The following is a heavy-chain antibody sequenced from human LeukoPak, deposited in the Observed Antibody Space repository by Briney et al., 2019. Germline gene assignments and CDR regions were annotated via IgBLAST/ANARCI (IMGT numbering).Heavy chain of an antibody. CDR2: ISGSGGST. CDR3: AKGGSYYEGIWDY. D-gene: IGHD1-26*01. Sequence: GGSLRLSCAASGFTFSSYWMSWVRQAPGKGLEWVSAISGSGGSTYYADSVKGRFTISRDNSKNTLYLQMNSLRAEDTAVYYCAKGGSYYEGIWDYWGQGTLVTVSS. CDR1: GFTFSSYW. J-gene: IGHJ4*02. V-gene: IGHV3-23*01.